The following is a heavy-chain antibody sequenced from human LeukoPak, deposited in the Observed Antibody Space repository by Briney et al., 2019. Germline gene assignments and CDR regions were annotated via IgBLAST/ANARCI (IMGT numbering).Heavy chain of an antibody. CDR1: GYRFTSYW. Sequence: GESLKISCKASGYRFTSYWIGWVRQMSGRGLEWMGIIYPGDSDTRYSPSFQGQVTISADKSISTAYLQWSSLKASDTAMYYCARLPPYYYDSSGYTFDYWGQGTLVTVSS. CDR3: ARLPPYYYDSSGYTFDY. D-gene: IGHD3-22*01. V-gene: IGHV5-51*01. CDR2: IYPGDSDT. J-gene: IGHJ4*02.